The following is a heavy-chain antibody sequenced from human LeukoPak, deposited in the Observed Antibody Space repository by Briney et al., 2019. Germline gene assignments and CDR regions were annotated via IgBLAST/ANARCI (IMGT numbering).Heavy chain of an antibody. D-gene: IGHD2-8*01. Sequence: PSETLSLTCTVSGGSISSGDYFWTWIRQPPGKGLEWIGYIYYSGGTYYSPSLKSRVTMSVDPSKNQFSLKLSSVTAADTAIYYCAMSEGTSGNFDSWDQGTLVTVSS. CDR2: IYYSGGT. J-gene: IGHJ4*02. V-gene: IGHV4-30-4*01. CDR1: GGSISSGDYF. CDR3: AMSEGTSGNFDS.